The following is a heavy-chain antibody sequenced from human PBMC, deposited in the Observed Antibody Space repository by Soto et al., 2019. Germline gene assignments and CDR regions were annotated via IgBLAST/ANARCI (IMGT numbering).Heavy chain of an antibody. J-gene: IGHJ4*02. CDR2: ISGSGGTT. CDR3: VAFIAATGENGGWSWHFDY. D-gene: IGHD3-3*02. Sequence: EVQLLESGGGLVQPGGSLRLSCAASGFIFSSYAMSWVRQAPGKGLEWVSAISGSGGTTYYADSVKGRFIISRDNSKNRLYLLLDSLSVDDSAISYCVAFIAATGENGGWSWHFDYGGKGALDTVSS. CDR1: GFIFSSYA. V-gene: IGHV3-23*01.